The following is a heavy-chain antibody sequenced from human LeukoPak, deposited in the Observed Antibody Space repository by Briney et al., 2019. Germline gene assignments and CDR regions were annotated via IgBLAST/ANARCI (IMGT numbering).Heavy chain of an antibody. J-gene: IGHJ5*02. D-gene: IGHD3-16*02. Sequence: ASVKVSCKVSGYTLTELSMHWVRQAPGQGLEWMGLINPSGSSTLYAQKFQGRVTMTRDMSTTTDYMELSSLRSEDTAVYYCARDNSVGDIAWWFDPWGQGNLVTVSS. CDR3: ARDNSVGDIAWWFDP. CDR1: GYTLTELS. CDR2: INPSGSST. V-gene: IGHV1-46*01.